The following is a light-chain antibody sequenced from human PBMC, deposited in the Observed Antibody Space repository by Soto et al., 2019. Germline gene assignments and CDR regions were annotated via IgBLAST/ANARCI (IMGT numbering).Light chain of an antibody. V-gene: IGKV3-11*01. CDR1: RSVNNF. J-gene: IGKJ4*01. CDR3: HQRAGWPPT. Sequence: EIVMTQSPVTLSLSPGERATLSCRATRSVNNFVAWYQQKPGQAPSLLISDASNRAIGIPDRFSGSGSGTDFTLTINSLEPEDFAVYFCHQRAGWPPTFGGGTKVDIK. CDR2: DAS.